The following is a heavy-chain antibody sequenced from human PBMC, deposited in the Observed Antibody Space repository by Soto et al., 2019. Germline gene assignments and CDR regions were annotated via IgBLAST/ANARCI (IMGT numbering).Heavy chain of an antibody. CDR3: ARDNQGDIVVVPAVNNYYYYGMDV. CDR1: GFTFSSYA. D-gene: IGHD2-2*01. J-gene: IGHJ6*02. V-gene: IGHV3-30-3*01. Sequence: GGSLRLSCAASGFTFSSYAMHWVRQAPGKGLEWVAVISYDGSNKYYADSVKGRFTISRDNSKNTLYLQMNSLRAEDTAVYYCARDNQGDIVVVPAVNNYYYYGMDVWGQGTTVTVSS. CDR2: ISYDGSNK.